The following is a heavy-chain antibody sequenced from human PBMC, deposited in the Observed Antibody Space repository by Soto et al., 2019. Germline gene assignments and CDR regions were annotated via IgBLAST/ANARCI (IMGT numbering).Heavy chain of an antibody. V-gene: IGHV4-59*01. CDR1: GGSISSYY. J-gene: IGHJ3*02. D-gene: IGHD3-22*01. CDR2: IYYSGST. Sequence: SETLSLTGTVSGGSISSYYWSWIRQPPGKGLEWIGYIYYSGSTNDNPSLKSRVTISVDTSKNQFSLKLSSVTAADTAVYYCARDGITMIAGGAFDIWGQGTMVTVSS. CDR3: ARDGITMIAGGAFDI.